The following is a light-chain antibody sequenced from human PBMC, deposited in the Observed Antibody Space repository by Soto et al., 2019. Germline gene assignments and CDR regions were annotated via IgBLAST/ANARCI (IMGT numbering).Light chain of an antibody. J-gene: IGKJ4*01. CDR1: RSVISRY. CDR2: WAS. V-gene: IGKV4-1*01. Sequence: IVLTQSPGTLSLSPGERATLSCRASRSVISRYLAWYQQKPGQPPNLLIYWASFRESGVPDRFSGSGSGTDFTLTISSLQAEDVAVYYCQQYYSTPLSFGGGTKVEIK. CDR3: QQYYSTPLS.